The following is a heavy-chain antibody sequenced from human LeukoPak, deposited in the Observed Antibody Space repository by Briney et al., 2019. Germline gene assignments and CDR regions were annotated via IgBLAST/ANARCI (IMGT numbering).Heavy chain of an antibody. Sequence: GAPVKVSCKASGYTFTSYGISWVRQAPGQGLEWMGWISAYNGNTNYAQKLQGRVTMTTDTSTSTAYMELRSLRSDDTAVYYCARRRYYYDSSGYYFEYWGQGTLVTVSS. D-gene: IGHD3-22*01. CDR2: ISAYNGNT. V-gene: IGHV1-18*01. CDR1: GYTFTSYG. J-gene: IGHJ4*02. CDR3: ARRRYYYDSSGYYFEY.